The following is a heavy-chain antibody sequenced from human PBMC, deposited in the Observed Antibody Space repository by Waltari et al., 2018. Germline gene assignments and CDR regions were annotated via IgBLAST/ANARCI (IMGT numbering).Heavy chain of an antibody. CDR2: MNPNSGDT. V-gene: IGHV1-8*01. CDR1: GYTFTNYD. Sequence: QVLLVQSGAEVMKPGASVKVSCKASGYTFTNYDIYWVRQAAGQGLEWMGWMNPNSGDTHYAQKFQGRVTFTRDTSTRRAFIEMSNLRSADTAVYYCAGARKSFWFDSWGQGTLVAVSS. J-gene: IGHJ5*01. CDR3: AGARKSFWFDS.